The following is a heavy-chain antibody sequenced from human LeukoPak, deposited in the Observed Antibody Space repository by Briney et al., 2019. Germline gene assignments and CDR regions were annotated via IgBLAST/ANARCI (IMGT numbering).Heavy chain of an antibody. J-gene: IGHJ4*02. CDR1: GYTFTGYC. CDR3: ARAPYYYDSSGLSY. D-gene: IGHD3-22*01. V-gene: IGHV1-2*06. CDR2: INPNSGGT. Sequence: ASVKVSCKTSGYTFTGYCMHWVRQAPGQGLEWMGRINPNSGGTNYAQKFQGRVTMTRDTSISTAYMELSRLRSDDTAVYYCARAPYYYDSSGLSYWGQGTLVTVSS.